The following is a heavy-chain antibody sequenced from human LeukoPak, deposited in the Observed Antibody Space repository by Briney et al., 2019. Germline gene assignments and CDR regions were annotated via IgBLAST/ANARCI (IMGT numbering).Heavy chain of an antibody. V-gene: IGHV4-39*01. D-gene: IGHD2-2*01. J-gene: IGHJ2*01. Sequence: SETLSLTCTVSGGSFSSSSYYWGWIRQPPGKGLEWIGSIYYSRSTYYNPSLKSRVTISVDTSKNQFSLKLSSVTAADTAVYYCARYPYGYFDLWGRGTLVTVSS. CDR1: GGSFSSSSYY. CDR3: ARYPYGYFDL. CDR2: IYYSRST.